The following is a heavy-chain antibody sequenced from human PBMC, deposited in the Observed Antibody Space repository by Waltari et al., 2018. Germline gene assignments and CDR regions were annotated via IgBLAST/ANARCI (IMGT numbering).Heavy chain of an antibody. V-gene: IGHV4-39*07. Sequence: QLQLQESGPGLVKPSETLSLTCTVSGGSISSISYYWGWIRQPPGKGLAWIGSIYYSGSTYYNPSLKSRVTISVDTSKNQFSLKLSSVTAADTAVYYCAREYLLDYWGQGTLVTVSS. CDR2: IYYSGST. CDR1: GGSISSISYY. J-gene: IGHJ4*02. CDR3: AREYLLDY.